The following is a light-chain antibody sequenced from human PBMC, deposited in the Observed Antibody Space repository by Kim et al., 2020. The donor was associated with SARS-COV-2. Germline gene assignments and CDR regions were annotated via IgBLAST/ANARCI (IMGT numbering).Light chain of an antibody. V-gene: IGLV3-27*01. CDR3: YLAADNNSWV. J-gene: IGLJ3*02. CDR2: KDS. CDR1: VLAKKY. Sequence: SYELTQPSSVSVSPGQTARITCSGDVLAKKYARWFQQKPGQAPVPVIYKDSERPSGIPERFSGSSSGTTVTLTISGAQVEDEADYYCYLAADNNSWVFGGGTRLTVL.